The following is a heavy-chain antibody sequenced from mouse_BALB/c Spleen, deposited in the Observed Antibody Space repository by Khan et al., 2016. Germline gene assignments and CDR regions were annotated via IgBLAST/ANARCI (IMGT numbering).Heavy chain of an antibody. CDR1: GFTFSSYT. J-gene: IGHJ2*01. D-gene: IGHD1-1*01. Sequence: EVELVESGGGLVQPGGSLKLSCAASGFTFSSYTMSWVRKTPEKRLEWVAYISNGGGSTYYPETVKGRFTIPRANAKNTLYLQMSSLKSEDTALCYCARMTLLNYYGSSPNYIDCWGQGTTLTVSS. CDR3: ARMTLLNYYGSSPNYIDC. V-gene: IGHV5-12-2*01. CDR2: ISNGGGST.